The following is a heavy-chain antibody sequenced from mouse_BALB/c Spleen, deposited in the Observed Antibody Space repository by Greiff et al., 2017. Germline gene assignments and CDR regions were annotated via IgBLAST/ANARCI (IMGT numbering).Heavy chain of an antibody. CDR2: INPSNGRT. V-gene: IGHV1S81*02. CDR1: GYTFTSYW. J-gene: IGHJ1*01. Sequence: QVQLQQPGAELVKPGASVKLSCKASGYTFTSYWMHWVKQRPGQGLEWIGEINPSNGRTNYNEKFKSKATLTVDKSSSTAYMQLSSLTSEDSAVYYCARASYYGSSGDFDVWGAGTTVTVSS. CDR3: ARASYYGSSGDFDV. D-gene: IGHD1-1*01.